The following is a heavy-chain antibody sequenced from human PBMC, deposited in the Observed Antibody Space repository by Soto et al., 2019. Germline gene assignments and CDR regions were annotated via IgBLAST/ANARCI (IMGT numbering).Heavy chain of an antibody. J-gene: IGHJ4*02. V-gene: IGHV1-3*01. CDR1: GGTFSSYA. D-gene: IGHD3-22*01. Sequence: ASVKVSCKASGGTFSSYAISWVRQAPGQRLEWMGWINGGNGYTEYSQKFQGRVTITRDTSASTAYMELSGLTSEDTAVYYCAKPDRDSSGFYFFDYWGQGTMVTVYS. CDR2: INGGNGYT. CDR3: AKPDRDSSGFYFFDY.